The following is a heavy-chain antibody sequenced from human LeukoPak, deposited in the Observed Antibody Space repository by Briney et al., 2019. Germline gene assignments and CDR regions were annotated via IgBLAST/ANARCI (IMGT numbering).Heavy chain of an antibody. CDR3: ARDGDGIVGATPYYFDY. V-gene: IGHV4-39*07. CDR1: GGSISSSSYY. CDR2: IYYSGST. J-gene: IGHJ4*02. Sequence: PSETLSLTCTVSGGSISSSSYYWGWIRQPPGKGLEWIGSIYYSGSTNYNPSLKSRVTISVDTSKNQFSLKLSSVTAADTAVYYCARDGDGIVGATPYYFDYWGQGTLVTVSS. D-gene: IGHD1-26*01.